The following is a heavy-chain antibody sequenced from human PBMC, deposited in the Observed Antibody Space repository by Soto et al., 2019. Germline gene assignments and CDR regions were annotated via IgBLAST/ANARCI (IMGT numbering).Heavy chain of an antibody. CDR2: IYYSGST. J-gene: IGHJ4*02. CDR3: ANSDYYDSSGFLN. V-gene: IGHV4-31*03. Sequence: ASETLSLTCTVSGGSISSGGYYWSWIRQHPGKGLEWIGYIYYSGSTYYNPSLKSRVTISVDTSKNQFSLKLSSVTAADTAVFYCANSDYYDSSGFLNWGQGTPVTVSS. D-gene: IGHD3-22*01. CDR1: GGSISSGGYY.